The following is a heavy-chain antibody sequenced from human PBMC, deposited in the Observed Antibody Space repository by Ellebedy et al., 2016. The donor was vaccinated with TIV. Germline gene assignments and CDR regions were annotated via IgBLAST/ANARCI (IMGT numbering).Heavy chain of an antibody. D-gene: IGHD3-10*01. V-gene: IGHV3-21*01. CDR2: ISSSSSYI. Sequence: GESLKISCAASGFTFSSYSMNWVRQAPGKGLEWVSSISSSSSYIYYADSVKGRFTISRDNAKNSLYLQMNSLRAEDTAVYYCARDGALMVRGVIITIPFDYWGQGTLVTVSS. CDR3: ARDGALMVRGVIITIPFDY. J-gene: IGHJ4*02. CDR1: GFTFSSYS.